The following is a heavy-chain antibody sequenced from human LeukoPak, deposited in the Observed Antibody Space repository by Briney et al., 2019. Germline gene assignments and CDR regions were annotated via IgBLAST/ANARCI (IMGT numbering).Heavy chain of an antibody. CDR3: ARQLPPLRMTAYDY. D-gene: IGHD1-14*01. CDR2: IYYSGTT. J-gene: IGHJ4*02. V-gene: IGHV4-39*01. CDR1: GGSIGGSSYY. Sequence: PSETLSLTCAVSGGSIGGSSYYWGWIRQPPGKGLEWIGRIYYSGTTYYSPSLKSRVTISVDTSKNQSSLNLSSVTAADTAVYYCARQLPPLRMTAYDYWGQGTLVTVSS.